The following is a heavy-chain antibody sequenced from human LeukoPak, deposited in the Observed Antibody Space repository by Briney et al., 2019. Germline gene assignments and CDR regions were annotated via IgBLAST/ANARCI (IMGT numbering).Heavy chain of an antibody. Sequence: SETLSLTCSISGDSISNNDWSWIRQPAGKGLEWIGRIYSSGTTNYNPSLKSRVITSVGTSRNQFSLKLGSVTAADTAVYYCARTYRFGSSRYWYFDLWGRGTLVTVSS. CDR1: GDSISNND. V-gene: IGHV4-4*07. CDR2: IYSSGTT. CDR3: ARTYRFGSSRYWYFDL. J-gene: IGHJ2*01. D-gene: IGHD6-13*01.